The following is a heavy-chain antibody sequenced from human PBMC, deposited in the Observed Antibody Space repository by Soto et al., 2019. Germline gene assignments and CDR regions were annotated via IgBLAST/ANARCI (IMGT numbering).Heavy chain of an antibody. CDR3: ARDSTGWYGFDY. J-gene: IGHJ4*02. V-gene: IGHV2-5*02. Sequence: QITLKESGPPLVKPTQPLTLTCTFSGFSLGTRGVGVGWIRQPPGKALEWLALIYWDDDKRYSPSLKSRVTITKDTSKNQVVFTVTNMDPVDSATYYCARDSTGWYGFDYWGQGVLVTVTS. CDR1: GFSLGTRGVG. CDR2: IYWDDDK. D-gene: IGHD6-19*01.